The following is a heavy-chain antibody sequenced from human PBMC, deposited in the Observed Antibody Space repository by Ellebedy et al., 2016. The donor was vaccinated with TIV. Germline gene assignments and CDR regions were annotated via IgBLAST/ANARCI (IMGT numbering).Heavy chain of an antibody. CDR2: ISYDGSNE. D-gene: IGHD1-14*01. V-gene: IGHV3-30*18. CDR3: AKERTNHYFDY. CDR1: GFTFSDYG. J-gene: IGHJ4*02. Sequence: GGSLRLSCVASGFTFSDYGMHWVRQAPGKGLEWVASISYDGSNEHYPDPVNGRFTISRDNSKNTVYLQMNSLRGNDTAVYYCAKERTNHYFDYWGQGTLVTVSS.